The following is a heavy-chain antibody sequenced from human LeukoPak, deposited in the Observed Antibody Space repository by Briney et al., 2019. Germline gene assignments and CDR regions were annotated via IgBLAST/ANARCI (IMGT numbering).Heavy chain of an antibody. J-gene: IGHJ4*02. D-gene: IGHD2-2*01. CDR3: ARGLGPRYCSSTSCRALFDY. Sequence: SETLSLTCAVYGGSLSGYYWSWIRQPPGKGLEWIGEINHSGSTNYNPSLKSRVTISVDTSKNQFSLKLSSVTAADTAAYYCARGLGPRYCSSTSCRALFDYWGQGTLVTVSS. CDR2: INHSGST. CDR1: GGSLSGYY. V-gene: IGHV4-34*01.